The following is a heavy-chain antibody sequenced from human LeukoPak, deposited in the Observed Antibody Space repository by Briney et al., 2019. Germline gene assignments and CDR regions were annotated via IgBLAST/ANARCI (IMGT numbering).Heavy chain of an antibody. CDR2: IYYTGST. D-gene: IGHD6-13*01. Sequence: PSETLSLTCTLSRGSLNYYYWGWIRQPPGKGLEWIGYIYYTGSTNYNPSLKSRVTISIDTSKNQFSLKLTSVTAADTAVYYCARRSSSFVDYWGQGTLVTVSS. V-gene: IGHV4-59*01. CDR3: ARRSSSFVDY. CDR1: RGSLNYYY. J-gene: IGHJ4*02.